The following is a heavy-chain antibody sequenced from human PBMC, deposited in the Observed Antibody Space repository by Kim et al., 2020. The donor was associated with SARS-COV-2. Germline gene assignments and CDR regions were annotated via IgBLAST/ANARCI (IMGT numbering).Heavy chain of an antibody. CDR3: ARGPLGYCSGGSCSEGYYDDYYGMDV. Sequence: GGSLRLSCAASGFTFSSYAMHWVRQAPGKGLEYVSAISSNGGSTYYANSVQGRFTISRDNSKNTLYLQMGSLRAEDMAVYYCARGPLGYCSGGSCSEGYYDDYYGMDVWGQGTTVTVSS. CDR1: GFTFSSYA. CDR2: ISSNGGST. D-gene: IGHD2-15*01. J-gene: IGHJ6*02. V-gene: IGHV3-64*01.